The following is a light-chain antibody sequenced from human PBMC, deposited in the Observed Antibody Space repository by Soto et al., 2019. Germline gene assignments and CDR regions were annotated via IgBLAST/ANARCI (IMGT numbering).Light chain of an antibody. V-gene: IGKV1-39*01. CDR1: QNIDNY. Sequence: DIQMTQSPSSLSASLGDTVTISCRASQNIDNYLHWYQQTPGKAPKVLLYAASVLRDGVPSRFRGSGYGTDFDLTISDLQPEDAAFDYCQQSYSTPPITFGQGTRLDIK. J-gene: IGKJ5*01. CDR3: QQSYSTPPIT. CDR2: AAS.